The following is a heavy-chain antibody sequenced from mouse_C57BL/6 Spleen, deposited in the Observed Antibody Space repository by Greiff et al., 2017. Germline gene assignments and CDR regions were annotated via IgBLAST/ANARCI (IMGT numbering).Heavy chain of an antibody. CDR1: GYTFTDYE. V-gene: IGHV1-15*01. CDR2: IDPETGGT. J-gene: IGHJ3*01. CDR3: TRRGLAWFAY. D-gene: IGHD3-3*01. Sequence: QVQLKESGAELVRPGASVTLSCKASGYTFTDYEMHWVKQTPVHGLEWIGAIDPETGGTAYNQKFKGKAILTADKSSSTAYMELLSLTSEDSAVYYCTRRGLAWFAYWGQGTLVTVSA.